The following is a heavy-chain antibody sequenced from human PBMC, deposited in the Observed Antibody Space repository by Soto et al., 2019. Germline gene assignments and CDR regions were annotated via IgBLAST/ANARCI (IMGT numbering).Heavy chain of an antibody. CDR1: GGSISSYY. CDR2: IYYSGST. J-gene: IGHJ5*02. CDR3: ARGGAARPYWFDP. Sequence: SETLSLTCTVSGGSISSYYWSWIRQPPGKGLEWIGYIYYSGSTNYNPSLKSRVTISVDTSKNQFSLKLSSVTAADTAVYYCARGGAARPYWFDPWDQGTLVTVS. V-gene: IGHV4-59*01. D-gene: IGHD6-6*01.